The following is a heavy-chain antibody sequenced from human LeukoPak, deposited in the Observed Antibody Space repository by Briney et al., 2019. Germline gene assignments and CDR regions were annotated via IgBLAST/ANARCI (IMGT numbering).Heavy chain of an antibody. D-gene: IGHD3-22*01. Sequence: GGSLRLSCAASGFTFSSYAMSWVRQAPGKGLEWVSAISGSGGSTYYADSVKGRFTISRDNSKNTLYLQMDSLRAEDTAVYYCAKGYDSSGYIDYWGQGTLVTVSS. V-gene: IGHV3-23*01. CDR1: GFTFSSYA. J-gene: IGHJ4*02. CDR3: AKGYDSSGYIDY. CDR2: ISGSGGST.